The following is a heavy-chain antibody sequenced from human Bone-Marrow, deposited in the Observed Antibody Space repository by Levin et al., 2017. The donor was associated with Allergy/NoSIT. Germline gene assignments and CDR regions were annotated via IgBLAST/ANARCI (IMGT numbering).Heavy chain of an antibody. V-gene: IGHV4-59*08. Sequence: SQTLSLTCSVSGASVSNYYWSWIRPSPGKGLEWIGYLYNSGSTKYNPSLASRVTMSVDTSKNVVSLTLTSVPAADTAVYFCAKLSSAPLYWGQGILVTVSS. CDR3: AKLSSAPLY. CDR2: LYNSGST. D-gene: IGHD6-13*01. J-gene: IGHJ4*02. CDR1: GASVSNYY.